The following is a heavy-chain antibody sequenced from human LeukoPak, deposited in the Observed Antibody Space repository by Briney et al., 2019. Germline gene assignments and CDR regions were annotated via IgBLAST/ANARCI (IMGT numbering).Heavy chain of an antibody. V-gene: IGHV4-61*01. Sequence: PSETLSLTCTVSGGSVSSGSYYWSWIRQPPGKGLEWIGYIYYSGSAKYNPSLKSRVTISVDTSKNQLSLKLTSVTAADTAVYYCARGFGDWGLSWFDPWGQGTLVTVSS. CDR1: GGSVSSGSYY. CDR3: ARGFGDWGLSWFDP. J-gene: IGHJ5*02. D-gene: IGHD3-10*01. CDR2: IYYSGSA.